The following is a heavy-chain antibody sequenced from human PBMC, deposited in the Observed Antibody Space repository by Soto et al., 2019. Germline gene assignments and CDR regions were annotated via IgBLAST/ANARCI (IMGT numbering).Heavy chain of an antibody. CDR1: GFDFYRFT. CDR3: AKERDCGGVCFYFDF. V-gene: IGHV3-43*01. D-gene: IGHD2-21*01. CDR2: IRGDGGDI. Sequence: EVQLVQSEGHGVPPGGSLRISCAASGFDFYRFTMHWVRQTPERGLEWLSYIRGDGGDIRYAESIRGRFTISRDNTKNSLYLQMYSLTTEDTASYYWAKERDCGGVCFYFDFWGQGALVTVSS. J-gene: IGHJ4*02.